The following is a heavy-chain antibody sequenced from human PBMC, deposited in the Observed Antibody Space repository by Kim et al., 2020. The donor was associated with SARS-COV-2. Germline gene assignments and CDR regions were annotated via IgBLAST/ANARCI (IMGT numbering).Heavy chain of an antibody. Sequence: SETLSLTCTVSGGSISSYYWSWIRQPPGKGLEWIGYIYYSGSTNYNPSLKSRVTISVDTSKNQFSLKLSSVTAADTAVYYCARDSGDSSGYTDVLAFDIWGQGTMVTVSS. D-gene: IGHD3-22*01. V-gene: IGHV4-59*01. CDR2: IYYSGST. J-gene: IGHJ3*02. CDR1: GGSISSYY. CDR3: ARDSGDSSGYTDVLAFDI.